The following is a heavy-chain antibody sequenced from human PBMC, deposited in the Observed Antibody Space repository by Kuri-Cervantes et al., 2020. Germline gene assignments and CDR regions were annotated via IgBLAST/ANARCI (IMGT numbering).Heavy chain of an antibody. CDR3: ARDMGSGYLGYYYMDV. Sequence: ASVKVSCKASGYTFTGYYIHWVRQAPGQGLEWMGWINPNSGGTNYAQKFQGRVTMTRDTSISTAYMELSRLRSDDTAVYYCARDMGSGYLGYYYMDVWGKGTTVTVSS. D-gene: IGHD3-22*01. J-gene: IGHJ6*03. CDR2: INPNSGGT. CDR1: GYTFTGYY. V-gene: IGHV1-2*02.